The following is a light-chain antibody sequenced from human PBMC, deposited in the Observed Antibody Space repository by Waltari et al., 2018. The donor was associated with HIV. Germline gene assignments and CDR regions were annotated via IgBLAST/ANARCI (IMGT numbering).Light chain of an antibody. V-gene: IGLV2-11*01. CDR1: NTDVGVYNS. J-gene: IGLJ2*01. CDR3: CSYAGSYTWL. Sequence: QSALTQPRSVSGSPGQSVTISCIGTNTDVGVYNSVSWYRQHPGEAPKLIIYDVTKRPSGVPDRFSGAKSVNTASLTVSGLQADDEAEYYCCSYAGSYTWLFGGGTKLTVL. CDR2: DVT.